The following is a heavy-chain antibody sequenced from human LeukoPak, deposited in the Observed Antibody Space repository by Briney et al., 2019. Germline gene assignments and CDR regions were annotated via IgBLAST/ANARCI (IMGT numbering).Heavy chain of an antibody. CDR1: GGSISSVSYY. J-gene: IGHJ4*02. Sequence: PSETLSLTCTVSGGSISSVSYYWSWIRQPAGKGLEWIGRIYTSGSTNYNPSLKSRVTISVDTSKNQFSLKLSSVTAADTAVYYCARLPHYWGQGTMVTVSS. CDR3: ARLPHY. V-gene: IGHV4-61*02. CDR2: IYTSGST.